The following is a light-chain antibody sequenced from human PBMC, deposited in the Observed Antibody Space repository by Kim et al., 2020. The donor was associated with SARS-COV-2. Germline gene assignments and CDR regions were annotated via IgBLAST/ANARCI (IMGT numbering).Light chain of an antibody. Sequence: DIQMTQSPSSLSASVGDRVTITCRASQSITTYLHWYQHKSGKAPKLLIYSASSLQRGAPSRFSGSGSGTDFTLTITGLQSEDFATYYCQQTYSAPGTFGQGTKVDIK. CDR1: QSITTY. J-gene: IGKJ1*01. CDR2: SAS. CDR3: QQTYSAPGT. V-gene: IGKV1-39*01.